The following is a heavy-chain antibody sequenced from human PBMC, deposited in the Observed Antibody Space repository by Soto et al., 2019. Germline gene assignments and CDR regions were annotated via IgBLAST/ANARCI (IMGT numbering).Heavy chain of an antibody. J-gene: IGHJ4*02. CDR3: VKGYSSSWYVWFDY. D-gene: IGHD6-13*01. Sequence: PWGSLRLSCSASGFTFSNSAMHWVCQAPGKGLEYVSAISSSGGSTYYADSVKGRFTISRDNSKNTLYLQMSSLRVEDTAVYYCVKGYSSSWYVWFDYWGQGT. CDR2: ISSSGGST. CDR1: GFTFSNSA. V-gene: IGHV3-64D*06.